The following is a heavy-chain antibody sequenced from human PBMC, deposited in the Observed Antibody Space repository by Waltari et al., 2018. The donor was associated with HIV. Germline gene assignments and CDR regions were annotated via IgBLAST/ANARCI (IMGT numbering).Heavy chain of an antibody. V-gene: IGHV3-66*01. CDR2: IYSGGST. J-gene: IGHJ6*02. Sequence: EVQLVESGGGLVQPGGSLRLSCAASGFTVSRNYIAWVRQAPGKGLEWVSVIYSGGSTYYADSVKGRFTISRDNSKNTLYLQMNSLRAEDTAVYYCASIAYCGGDCYPRGMDVWGQGTTVTVSS. CDR3: ASIAYCGGDCYPRGMDV. D-gene: IGHD2-21*02. CDR1: GFTVSRNY.